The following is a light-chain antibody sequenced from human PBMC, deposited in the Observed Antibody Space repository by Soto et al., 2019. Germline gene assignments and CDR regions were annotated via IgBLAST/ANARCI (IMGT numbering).Light chain of an antibody. CDR1: QSVSSN. Sequence: VVMTQSPATLSVSPGERATLSCRASQSVSSNLAWYQQKPGQGPRLVIYETSTWATGIPARFSGSGSGTEFTLTISGLQSEDFAVYYCQQYKNWPPWTFGQGTKVDIK. V-gene: IGKV3-15*01. J-gene: IGKJ1*01. CDR3: QQYKNWPPWT. CDR2: ETS.